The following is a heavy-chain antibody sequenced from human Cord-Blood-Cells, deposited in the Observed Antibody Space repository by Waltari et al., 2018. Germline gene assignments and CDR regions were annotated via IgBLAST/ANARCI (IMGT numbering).Heavy chain of an antibody. CDR1: GFTFSSYW. D-gene: IGHD6-13*01. CDR2: IKQDGSEK. V-gene: IGHV3-7*01. CDR3: ARDLYSSSWLFDY. J-gene: IGHJ4*02. Sequence: EVQLVESGGGLVQPGGSLRLSCAASGFTFSSYWMSWVLQAPGKGLEWVANIKQDGSEKYYVDSVKGRFTISRDNAKNSLYLQMNSLRAEDTAVYYCARDLYSSSWLFDYWGQGTLVTVSS.